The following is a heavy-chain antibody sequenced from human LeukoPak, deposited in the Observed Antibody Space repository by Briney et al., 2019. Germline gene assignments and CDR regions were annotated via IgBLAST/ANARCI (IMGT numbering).Heavy chain of an antibody. V-gene: IGHV1-2*06. J-gene: IGHJ5*02. CDR1: GYTFTGYY. CDR3: ARDLSTTGTTCWFDP. D-gene: IGHD1-1*01. CDR2: INPNSGGT. Sequence: GASVKASCKASGYTFTGYYMHWVRQAPGQGLEWMGRINPNSGGTNYAQKFQGRVTMTRDTSISTAYMELSRLRSDDTAVYYCARDLSTTGTTCWFDPWGQGTPVTVSS.